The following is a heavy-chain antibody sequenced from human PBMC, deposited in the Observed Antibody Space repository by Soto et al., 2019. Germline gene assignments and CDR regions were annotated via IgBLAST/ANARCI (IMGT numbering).Heavy chain of an antibody. CDR2: ISSSSSYI. V-gene: IGHV3-21*01. J-gene: IGHJ4*02. D-gene: IGHD6-19*01. Sequence: GGSLRLSCAASGFTFSSYSMNWVRQAPGKGLEWVSSISSSSSYIYYADSVKGRFTISRDNAKNSLYLQMNSLRAEDTAVYYCARVVDSSGWYSDYWGQGTLVTVSS. CDR1: GFTFSSYS. CDR3: ARVVDSSGWYSDY.